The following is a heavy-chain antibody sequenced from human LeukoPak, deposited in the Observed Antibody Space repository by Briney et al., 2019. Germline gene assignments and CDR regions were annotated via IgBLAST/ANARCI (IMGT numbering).Heavy chain of an antibody. CDR2: MNPNSGNT. J-gene: IGHJ4*02. CDR1: GYTFTSYD. Sequence: ASVKVSCKASGYTFTSYDINWVRQATGQGLEWMGWMNPNSGNTGYAQKFQGRVTITRNTSISTAYMELSSLRSEDTAVYYCAADLDTAMVTDYWGQGTLVTVSS. V-gene: IGHV1-8*03. D-gene: IGHD5-18*01. CDR3: AADLDTAMVTDY.